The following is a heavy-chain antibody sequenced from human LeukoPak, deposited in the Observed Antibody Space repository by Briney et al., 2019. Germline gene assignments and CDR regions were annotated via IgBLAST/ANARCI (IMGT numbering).Heavy chain of an antibody. CDR2: INHSGST. CDR3: ARPIVATITLFDY. Sequence: SETLSLTCAVYGGSFSGYYWSWIRQPPGKGLEWIGEINHSGSTNYNPSLKSRVTISVDTSKNQFSLKLSSVTAADTAVYYCARPIVATITLFDYWGQGTLVTVSS. CDR1: GGSFSGYY. D-gene: IGHD5-12*01. V-gene: IGHV4-34*01. J-gene: IGHJ4*02.